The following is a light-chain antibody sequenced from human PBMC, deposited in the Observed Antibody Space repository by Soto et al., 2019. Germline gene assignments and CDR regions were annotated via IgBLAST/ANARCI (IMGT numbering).Light chain of an antibody. CDR1: QSVSSY. J-gene: IGKJ1*01. CDR3: QQYGHSLWT. CDR2: GAS. V-gene: IGKV3-20*01. Sequence: EIVMTQSPATLSVSPGERATLSCRAGQSVSSYLAWYQQKPGQAPRLLIYGASSRATGIPDRFSGSGSGTDFTLTISRLEPEDYAVYYCQQYGHSLWTFGQGTKVDIK.